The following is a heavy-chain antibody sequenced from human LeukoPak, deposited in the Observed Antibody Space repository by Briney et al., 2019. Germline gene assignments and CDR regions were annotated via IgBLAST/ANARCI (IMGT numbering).Heavy chain of an antibody. CDR1: GGSISSGSYY. V-gene: IGHV4-61*02. Sequence: SETLSLTCTVSGGSISSGSYYWSWIRQPAGKGLEWIERTDTSGSTNYNPSLKSRVTISVDTSKNQFSLKLLSVTAADTAVYYCARAQDFSDSSGPNYLDFWGQGILVTVSS. CDR2: TDTSGST. J-gene: IGHJ4*02. CDR3: ARAQDFSDSSGPNYLDF. D-gene: IGHD3-22*01.